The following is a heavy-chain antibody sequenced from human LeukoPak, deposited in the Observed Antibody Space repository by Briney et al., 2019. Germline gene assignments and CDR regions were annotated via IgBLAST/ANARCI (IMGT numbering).Heavy chain of an antibody. J-gene: IGHJ4*02. V-gene: IGHV3-21*01. Sequence: GGSLRLSCAASGFTFSTHSMNWVRQAPGKGLEWVSSIGGSSTSIYYADSVKGRFTISRDNAKNSLFLQMNSLRAEDAAVYYCARETSEAFDYWGRGTLVTAAS. D-gene: IGHD1-14*01. CDR3: ARETSEAFDY. CDR1: GFTFSTHS. CDR2: IGGSSTSI.